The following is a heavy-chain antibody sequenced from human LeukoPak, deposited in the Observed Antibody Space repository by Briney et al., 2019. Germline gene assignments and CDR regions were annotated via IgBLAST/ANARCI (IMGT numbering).Heavy chain of an antibody. Sequence: GGSLRLSRAASGFTFSNFDMNWVRLAPGKGLEWVSYISTSRSTIYYADSVKGRFTISRDNAKNSLYLQMNNLRDDDTAVYFCARSFDHWGQGTLVTVSS. V-gene: IGHV3-48*02. J-gene: IGHJ4*02. CDR1: GFTFSNFD. CDR3: ARSFDH. CDR2: ISTSRSTI.